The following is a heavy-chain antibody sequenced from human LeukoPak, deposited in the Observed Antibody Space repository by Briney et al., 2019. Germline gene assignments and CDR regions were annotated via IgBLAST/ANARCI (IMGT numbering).Heavy chain of an antibody. Sequence: SSETLSLTCTVSGASISSGHYWGWIRQPPGKGLEWVGSVYYTGVTDYTPSLKSRVTISVERSKNQFSLKLRSVTAADTAVHYCARGPDSGWYPSSWGQGTLVTVSS. V-gene: IGHV4-39*01. J-gene: IGHJ5*02. CDR3: ARGPDSGWYPSS. CDR2: VYYTGVT. CDR1: GASISSGHY. D-gene: IGHD6-19*01.